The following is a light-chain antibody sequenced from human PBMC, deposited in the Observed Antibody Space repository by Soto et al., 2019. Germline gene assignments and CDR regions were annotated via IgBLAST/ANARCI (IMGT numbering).Light chain of an antibody. V-gene: IGKV1-6*01. J-gene: IGKJ1*01. CDR3: LQDYIYPWT. Sequence: HNTQAPSSPFASVGNRVTIPFRASQSISSYLNWYHQKPGKAPKLLIYAASSLQSGVSSRFSGSGSGTDFTLTISSLQPEDFATYYCLQDYIYPWTFGQGTKVDIK. CDR1: QSISSY. CDR2: AAS.